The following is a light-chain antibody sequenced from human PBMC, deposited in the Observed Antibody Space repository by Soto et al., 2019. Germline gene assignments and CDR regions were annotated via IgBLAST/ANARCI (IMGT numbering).Light chain of an antibody. CDR1: QSVSDY. J-gene: IGKJ1*01. V-gene: IGKV3-20*01. CDR2: DAS. CDR3: QQYASSPRT. Sequence: ETVLTQSPARLSLSPGERATLSCRAGQSVSDYLAWYQQKPGQAPRLLIYDASSRATGIPDRFSGSGSGTDFTLTISRLEPEDFAVYYCQQYASSPRTFGQGTKVDIK.